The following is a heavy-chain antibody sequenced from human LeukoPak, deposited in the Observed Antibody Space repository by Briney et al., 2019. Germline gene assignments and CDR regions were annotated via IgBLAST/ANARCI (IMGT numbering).Heavy chain of an antibody. D-gene: IGHD3-16*02. Sequence: GGSLRLSCAASGFTFDDYGMSWVRQAPGKGLEWVSGINWNGGSTGYADSVKGRFTISRDNAKNSLYLQMNSLRAEDTALYYCARASDYVWGSYRGYFDYWGQGTLVTVSS. J-gene: IGHJ4*02. V-gene: IGHV3-20*04. CDR2: INWNGGST. CDR3: ARASDYVWGSYRGYFDY. CDR1: GFTFDDYG.